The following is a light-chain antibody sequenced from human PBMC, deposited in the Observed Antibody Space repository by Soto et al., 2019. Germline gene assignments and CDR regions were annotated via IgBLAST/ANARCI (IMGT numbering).Light chain of an antibody. CDR1: QSVSSSY. Sequence: EIVLTQSPGTLSLSPGERATLSCRASQSVSSSYLAWYQQKPGQAPRLLIYGASSRATGIPDRFSGSGCGTDFTITISRLEPEDFAVYYCQQYGSSSTFGQGTKLEIK. J-gene: IGKJ2*01. CDR3: QQYGSSST. V-gene: IGKV3-20*01. CDR2: GAS.